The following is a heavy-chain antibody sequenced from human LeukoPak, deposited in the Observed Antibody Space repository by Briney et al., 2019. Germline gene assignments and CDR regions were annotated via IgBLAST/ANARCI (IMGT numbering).Heavy chain of an antibody. CDR3: ARAITGTTTAWFDP. CDR2: ISSNGGST. J-gene: IGHJ5*02. Sequence: GGSLRLSCAASGFTFSSYAMLWVRQAPGKGLEYVSAISSNGGSTYYANSVKGRFTISRDNSKNTLYLQMGSLRAEDMAVYYCARAITGTTTAWFDPWGQGTLVTVSS. CDR1: GFTFSSYA. D-gene: IGHD1-7*01. V-gene: IGHV3-64*01.